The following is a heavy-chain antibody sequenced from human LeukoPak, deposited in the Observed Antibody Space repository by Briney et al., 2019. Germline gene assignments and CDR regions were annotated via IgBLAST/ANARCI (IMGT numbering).Heavy chain of an antibody. Sequence: AGGSLRLSCEASGFTFSAYAMTWVRQAPGKGLEWVSSIGSDNKPHYSESVKGRFTISRDNSKNTLYLQMSSLRTEDTAVYYCAKAEGYDILTGLDYWGQGTLVTVSS. CDR2: IGSDNKP. J-gene: IGHJ4*02. V-gene: IGHV3-23*05. D-gene: IGHD3-9*01. CDR3: AKAEGYDILTGLDY. CDR1: GFTFSAYA.